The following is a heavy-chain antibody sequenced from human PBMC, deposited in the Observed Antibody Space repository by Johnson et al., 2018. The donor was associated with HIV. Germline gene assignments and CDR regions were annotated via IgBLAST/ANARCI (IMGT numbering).Heavy chain of an antibody. CDR2: ISYDGSVK. V-gene: IGHV3-30*18. CDR3: AKGRSGTTASIDAFDI. J-gene: IGHJ3*02. D-gene: IGHD1-7*01. CDR1: GFTFRNYG. Sequence: QVQLVESGGGLVQPGGSLRLSCAASGFTFRNYGMHWVRQAPGKGLEWVAVISYDGSVKYYADAVKGRFIISRDNSKNTLYLQMNSLRAEDTAVYYCAKGRSGTTASIDAFDIWGQGTMVTVSS.